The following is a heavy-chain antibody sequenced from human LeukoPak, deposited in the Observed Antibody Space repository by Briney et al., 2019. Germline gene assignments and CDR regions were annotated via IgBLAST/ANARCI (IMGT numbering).Heavy chain of an antibody. V-gene: IGHV3-66*02. Sequence: GGSLRLSCAASGFNVSSNYMSWVRQAPGKGLEWVSVIYSGGSTDYADSVKGRFTISRDNSKNTLYLQMNSLRAEDTAVYYCARDRCSSTSCHNWFDPWGQGTLVTVSS. CDR3: ARDRCSSTSCHNWFDP. CDR1: GFNVSSNY. CDR2: IYSGGST. J-gene: IGHJ5*02. D-gene: IGHD2-2*01.